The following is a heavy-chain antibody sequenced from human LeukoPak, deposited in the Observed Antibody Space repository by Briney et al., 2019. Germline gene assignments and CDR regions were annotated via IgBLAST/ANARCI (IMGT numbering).Heavy chain of an antibody. J-gene: IGHJ2*01. V-gene: IGHV3-7*05. Sequence: GGSLGLSCAASGFSFSSYWMSWVRQAPGKGLQWVAYIKQDESEKYYVDSVKGRFTISRDNAKTSLYLEMSSLRAEDTAVYYCARDGRYWYFDLWGRGTLVTVSS. CDR3: ARDGRYWYFDL. CDR2: IKQDESEK. CDR1: GFSFSSYW.